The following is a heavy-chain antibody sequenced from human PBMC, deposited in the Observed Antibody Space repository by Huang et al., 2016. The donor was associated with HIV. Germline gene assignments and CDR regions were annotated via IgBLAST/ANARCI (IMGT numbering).Heavy chain of an antibody. CDR2: ISNDGNNM. Sequence: QVQLGESGGGVVQPEKSLRLSCAASGFDFSSYAMNWVRQAPSKGPQVVAGISNDGNNMYYSDSVKGRFIISRDNSKNTLYLQMNSLRGEDTAIYYCARGGILGTSWYRPFDYWGQGTLVTVSS. J-gene: IGHJ4*02. D-gene: IGHD6-13*01. V-gene: IGHV3-30-3*01. CDR1: GFDFSSYA. CDR3: ARGGILGTSWYRPFDY.